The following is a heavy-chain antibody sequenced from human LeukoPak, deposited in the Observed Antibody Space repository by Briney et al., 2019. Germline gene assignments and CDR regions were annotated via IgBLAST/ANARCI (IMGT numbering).Heavy chain of an antibody. CDR1: GYSFTSYW. J-gene: IGHJ4*02. CDR2: IYPGDSDT. V-gene: IGHV5-51*01. CDR3: ARNARSYYYDSSGYHIDY. Sequence: GESLKISCKGSGYSFTSYWIGWVRQMPGKGLEWMGIIYPGDSDTRYSPSFQGQVTISADKSISTAYLQWSSLKASETAMYYCARNARSYYYDSSGYHIDYWGQGTLVTVSS. D-gene: IGHD3-22*01.